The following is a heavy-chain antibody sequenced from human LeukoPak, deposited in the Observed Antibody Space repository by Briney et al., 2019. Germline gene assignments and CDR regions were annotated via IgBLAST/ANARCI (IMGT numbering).Heavy chain of an antibody. CDR2: ISSSSSYI. V-gene: IGHV3-21*01. CDR1: GFTFSSYS. J-gene: IGHJ4*02. Sequence: AGGSLRLSCAASGFTFSSYSMNWVRQAPGKGLEWVSSISSSSSYIYYADSVKGRFTISRDNAKNSLYLQMNNLRPDDTAFYFCVKEGVEYSYSYGDYWGQGTLVTVSS. D-gene: IGHD3-16*01. CDR3: VKEGVEYSYSYGDY.